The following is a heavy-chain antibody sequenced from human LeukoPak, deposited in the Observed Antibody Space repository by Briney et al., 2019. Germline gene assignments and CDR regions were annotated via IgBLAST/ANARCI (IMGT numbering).Heavy chain of an antibody. CDR1: GFTFSSYA. J-gene: IGHJ6*03. Sequence: GGSLRLSCAASGFTFSSYAMSWVRQAPGKGLEWVSAISGSGGSTYYADSVKGRFTISRDNSKNTLYLQMNSLRAEDTAVYYCARVKKGVITMVRGVKAVHYYYMDVWGKGTTVTVSS. CDR3: ARVKKGVITMVRGVKAVHYYYMDV. V-gene: IGHV3-23*01. CDR2: ISGSGGST. D-gene: IGHD3-10*01.